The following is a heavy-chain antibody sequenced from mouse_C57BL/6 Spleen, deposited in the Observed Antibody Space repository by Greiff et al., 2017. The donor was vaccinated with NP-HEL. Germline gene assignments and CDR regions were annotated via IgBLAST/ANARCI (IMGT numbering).Heavy chain of an antibody. CDR1: GFTFSSYA. J-gene: IGHJ2*01. D-gene: IGHD3-2*02. CDR3: ARDRSGHGDYFDY. CDR2: ISDGGSYT. V-gene: IGHV5-4*01. Sequence: EVRLVESGGGLVKPGGSLKLSCAASGFTFSSYAMSWVRQTPEKRLEWVATISDGGSYTYYPDNVKGRFTISRDNAKNNLYLQMSHLKSEDTAMYYCARDRSGHGDYFDYWGQSTTLTVSS.